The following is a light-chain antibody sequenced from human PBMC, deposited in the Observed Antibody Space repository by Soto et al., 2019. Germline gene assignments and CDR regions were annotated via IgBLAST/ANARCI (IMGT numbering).Light chain of an antibody. V-gene: IGKV3-11*01. CDR3: QQRSNWPGT. Sequence: EIVLTKSPATLSLSPQERATLSCRASQSVSSYLAWYQQKPGQAPRLLIYDASNRATGIPARFSGSGSGTDFTLTISSLEPEDFAVYYCQQRSNWPGTFGQGTKLEIK. CDR2: DAS. CDR1: QSVSSY. J-gene: IGKJ2*01.